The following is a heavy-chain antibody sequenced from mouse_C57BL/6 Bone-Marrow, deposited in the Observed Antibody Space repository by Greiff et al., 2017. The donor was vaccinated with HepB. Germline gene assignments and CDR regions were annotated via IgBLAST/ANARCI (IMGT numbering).Heavy chain of an antibody. V-gene: IGHV1-82*01. CDR1: GYAFSSSW. Sequence: LQESGPELVKPGASVKISCKASGYAFSSSWMNWVKQRPGKGLEWIGRIYPGDGDTNYNGKFKGKATLTADKSSSTAYMQLSSLTSEDSAVYFCARPLITTDAMDYWGQGTSVTVSS. D-gene: IGHD1-1*01. CDR2: IYPGDGDT. CDR3: ARPLITTDAMDY. J-gene: IGHJ4*01.